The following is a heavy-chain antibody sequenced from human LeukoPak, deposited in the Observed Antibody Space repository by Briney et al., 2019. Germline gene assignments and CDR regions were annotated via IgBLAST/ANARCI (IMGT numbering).Heavy chain of an antibody. J-gene: IGHJ6*02. V-gene: IGHV4-59*01. D-gene: IGHD3-10*01. Sequence: SETLSLTCTVSGGSISSYYWSWIRQPPGKGLEWIGYIYYSGSTNYNPSLKSRVTISVDTSKNQFSLNLTSVTAADTAVYYCVRDRRYGSGSYYSGFYYGMDVWGQGTTIIVSS. CDR3: VRDRRYGSGSYYSGFYYGMDV. CDR1: GGSISSYY. CDR2: IYYSGST.